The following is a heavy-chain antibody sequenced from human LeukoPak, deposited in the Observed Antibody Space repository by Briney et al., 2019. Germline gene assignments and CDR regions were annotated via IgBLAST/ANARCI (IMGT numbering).Heavy chain of an antibody. V-gene: IGHV1-18*01. Sequence: ASVKVSCKASGYTFTSYGISWVRQAPGQGLEWMGWISAYNGNTNYAQKLQGRVTMTTDTSTSTAYMERRSLRSDDTAVYYCASLTMVRGVISEVDYWGQGTLVTVSS. CDR2: ISAYNGNT. CDR3: ASLTMVRGVISEVDY. J-gene: IGHJ4*02. D-gene: IGHD3-10*01. CDR1: GYTFTSYG.